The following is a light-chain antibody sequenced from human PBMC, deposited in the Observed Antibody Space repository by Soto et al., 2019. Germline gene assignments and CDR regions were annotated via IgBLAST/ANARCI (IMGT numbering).Light chain of an antibody. Sequence: QYVLTQPAAVSGSPGQSITISCTGASSDIGGYNYVSWYQQHPGKAPKLMISEVNNRPSGVSNRFSGSKSGNTAYLTISGLQVEAEVKYFCFSCTTTSTPVFGTGTNVTVL. J-gene: IGLJ1*01. CDR2: EVN. CDR1: SSDIGGYNY. CDR3: FSCTTTSTPV. V-gene: IGLV2-14*01.